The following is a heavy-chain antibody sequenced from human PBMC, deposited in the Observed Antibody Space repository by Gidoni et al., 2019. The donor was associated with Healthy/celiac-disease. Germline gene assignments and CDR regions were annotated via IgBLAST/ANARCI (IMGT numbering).Heavy chain of an antibody. V-gene: IGHV4-4*07. D-gene: IGHD6-6*01. Sequence: QVQLQESGPGLVKPSETLSLTCTVSGGSISSYYWSWIRQPAGKGLEWIGRIYTSGSTNYNPSLKCRVTMSVDTSKNQFSLKLSSVTAADTAVYYCARDLSHRVAARPHWFDPWGQGTLVTVSS. J-gene: IGHJ5*02. CDR1: GGSISSYY. CDR3: ARDLSHRVAARPHWFDP. CDR2: IYTSGST.